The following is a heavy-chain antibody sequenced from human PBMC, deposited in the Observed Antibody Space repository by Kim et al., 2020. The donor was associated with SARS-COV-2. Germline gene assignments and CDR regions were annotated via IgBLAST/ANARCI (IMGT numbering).Heavy chain of an antibody. D-gene: IGHD2-2*01. CDR3: GKVSYGSIRYFQD. J-gene: IGHJ1*01. Sequence: YADCVKGRFTISRDNSKNKLHLQMNSLRAEDAAVYYCGKVSYGSIRYFQDWGQGTLVTVSS. V-gene: IGHV3-23*01.